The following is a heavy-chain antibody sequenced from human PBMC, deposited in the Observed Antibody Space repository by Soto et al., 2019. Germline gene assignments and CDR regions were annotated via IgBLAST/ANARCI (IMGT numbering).Heavy chain of an antibody. Sequence: QLQLQESGPGLVKPSETLSLTCTVSGGSISSSSYYWGWIRQPPGKGLEWIGSIYYSGSTYYNPSLKSRVTISVDTSKNQFSLKLSSVTAADTAVYYCARNGDYAHYYYYYMDVWGKGTTVTVSS. V-gene: IGHV4-39*01. CDR3: ARNGDYAHYYYYYMDV. J-gene: IGHJ6*03. D-gene: IGHD4-17*01. CDR2: IYYSGST. CDR1: GGSISSSSYY.